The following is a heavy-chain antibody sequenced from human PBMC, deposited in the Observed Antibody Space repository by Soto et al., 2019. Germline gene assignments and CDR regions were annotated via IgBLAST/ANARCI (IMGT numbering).Heavy chain of an antibody. J-gene: IGHJ4*02. CDR2: IFHDGTA. V-gene: IGHV4-4*02. D-gene: IGHD3-10*01. CDR1: GVSISSRNW. Sequence: SETLALTCAVSGVSISSRNWWTWVRQTPQRGLEYIGEIFHDGTANYYPSFERRVAISVDTSKNQFSLKLTSVTAADTAIYFCARLVYDTRLNYMYFGFWGQGALVTVS. CDR3: ARLVYDTRLNYMYFGF.